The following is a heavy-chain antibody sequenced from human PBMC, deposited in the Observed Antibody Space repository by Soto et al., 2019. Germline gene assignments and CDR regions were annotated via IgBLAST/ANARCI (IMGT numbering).Heavy chain of an antibody. Sequence: GGSLRLSCAASGFTFSDYYMSWIRQAPGKGLEWVSYISSSSSYTNYADSVKGRFTISRDNAKNSLYLQMNSLRAEDTAVYYCAKDSVQVTMVRGVTKGFDYWGQGTLVTVPS. CDR1: GFTFSDYY. CDR2: ISSSSSYT. CDR3: AKDSVQVTMVRGVTKGFDY. V-gene: IGHV3-11*06. D-gene: IGHD3-10*01. J-gene: IGHJ4*02.